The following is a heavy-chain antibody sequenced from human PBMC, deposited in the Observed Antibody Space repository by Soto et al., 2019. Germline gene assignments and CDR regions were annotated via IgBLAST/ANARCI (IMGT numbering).Heavy chain of an antibody. Sequence: ASVKVSCKASGYTFTSYYMHWVRQAPGQGLEWMGIINPSGGSTSYAQKFQGRVTMTRDTSTSTVYMELSSLRSEDTAVYYCARDRENYDILELQHSYGMDVWGQGTTVTVSS. CDR2: INPSGGST. J-gene: IGHJ6*02. CDR3: ARDRENYDILELQHSYGMDV. D-gene: IGHD3-9*01. CDR1: GYTFTSYY. V-gene: IGHV1-46*01.